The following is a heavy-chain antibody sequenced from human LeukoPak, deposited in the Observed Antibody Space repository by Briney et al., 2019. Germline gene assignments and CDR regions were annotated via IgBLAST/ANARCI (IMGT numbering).Heavy chain of an antibody. CDR2: IGGSGGST. Sequence: GGSLRLSCAASGFTFSSYAMSWVRQAPGKGLEWVSAIGGSGGSTYYADSVKGRFTISRDNSKNTLYLQMNSLRVEDTAVYYCARFAVHRRVAVDGQFGLDYWGQGTLVTVSS. CDR3: ARFAVHRRVAVDGQFGLDY. CDR1: GFTFSSYA. D-gene: IGHD6-19*01. V-gene: IGHV3-23*01. J-gene: IGHJ4*02.